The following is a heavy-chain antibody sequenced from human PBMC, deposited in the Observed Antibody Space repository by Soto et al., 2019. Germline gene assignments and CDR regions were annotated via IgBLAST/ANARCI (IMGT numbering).Heavy chain of an antibody. CDR3: ARGLSYIRLDP. Sequence: SETLSLTCTVSGGSIATYYWSWIRQPPGKGLEWIGYIYYSGSTNYNPSLKSRVTISLDTSKNQFSLKLSSVTAADTAVYYCARGLSYIRLDPWGQGTLVTVSS. V-gene: IGHV4-59*01. D-gene: IGHD3-10*01. CDR2: IYYSGST. J-gene: IGHJ5*02. CDR1: GGSIATYY.